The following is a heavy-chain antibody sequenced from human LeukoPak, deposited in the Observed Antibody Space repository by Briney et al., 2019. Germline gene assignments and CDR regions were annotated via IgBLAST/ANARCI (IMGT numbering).Heavy chain of an antibody. J-gene: IGHJ4*02. D-gene: IGHD6-19*01. Sequence: ASVTVSCKASGYTFTGYYMHWVRQAPGQGLEWMGWINPNSGGTNYAQKFQGRVTMTRDTSISTAYMELSRLRSDDTAVYYCARDLGTRIAVAGPTPWGQGTLVTVSS. V-gene: IGHV1-2*02. CDR3: ARDLGTRIAVAGPTP. CDR1: GYTFTGYY. CDR2: INPNSGGT.